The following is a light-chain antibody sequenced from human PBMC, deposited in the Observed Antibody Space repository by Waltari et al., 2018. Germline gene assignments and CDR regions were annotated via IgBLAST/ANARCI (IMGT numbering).Light chain of an antibody. V-gene: IGKV4-1*01. Sequence: MIQPTHSLTLRLGECATIISRSSQTILQSSNNKNYFAWYQQKPGQPPRLLIYWASTRESGVPGRFSGSGSGTYFTLTITNLQVEDVALYYCHQYYGSPDTFGQGTRLDIK. CDR1: QTILQSSNNKNY. CDR3: HQYYGSPDT. J-gene: IGKJ2*01. CDR2: WAS.